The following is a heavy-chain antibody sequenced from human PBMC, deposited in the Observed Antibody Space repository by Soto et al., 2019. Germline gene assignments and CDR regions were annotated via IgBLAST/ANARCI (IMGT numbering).Heavy chain of an antibody. V-gene: IGHV3-23*01. CDR1: GFTFSSYA. J-gene: IGHJ4*02. Sequence: GSLRLSCAASGFTFSSYAMSWVRQAPGKGLEWVSAISGSGGSTYYADSVKGRFTISRDNSKNTLYLQMNSLRAEDTAVYYCAKDWGYDYGDYFNSQYFDYWGQGTLVTVSS. CDR3: AKDWGYDYGDYFNSQYFDY. CDR2: ISGSGGST. D-gene: IGHD4-17*01.